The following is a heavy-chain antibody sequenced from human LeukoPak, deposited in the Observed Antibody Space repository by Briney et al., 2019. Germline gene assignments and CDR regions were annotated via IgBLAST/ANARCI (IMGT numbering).Heavy chain of an antibody. CDR1: GFTFSDYY. Sequence: GGSLRLSCAASGFTFSDYYMSWIRQAPGKGLEGVSYISSSGSTIYYADSVKGRFTISRDNAKNSLCLQMNSLRAEDTAVYYCARERSSIAALDYWGQGTLVTVSS. D-gene: IGHD6-6*01. CDR3: ARERSSIAALDY. J-gene: IGHJ4*02. CDR2: ISSSGSTI. V-gene: IGHV3-11*04.